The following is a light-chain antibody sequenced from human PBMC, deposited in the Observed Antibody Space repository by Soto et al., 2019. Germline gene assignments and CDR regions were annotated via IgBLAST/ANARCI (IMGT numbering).Light chain of an antibody. CDR2: AAS. Sequence: IPLTQSPSSLSASVGDRVTITCRASQSIDNFLNWYQQKPGKAPNLLIYAASSLQSGVSSRFSGSGSGTDFTLTISSLQPEDSATYYCQQSYSLPYTFGQGTKVDI. V-gene: IGKV1-39*01. CDR3: QQSYSLPYT. CDR1: QSIDNF. J-gene: IGKJ2*01.